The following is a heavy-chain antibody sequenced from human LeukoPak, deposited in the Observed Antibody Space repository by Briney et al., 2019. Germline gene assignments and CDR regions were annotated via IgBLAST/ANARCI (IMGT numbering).Heavy chain of an antibody. CDR1: GFTFSSFA. Sequence: GGSLRLSCAASGFTFSSFAMHWVRQAPGKGLKWVAVISYHGSNTYYADSVKGRFTISRDNAKNSLYLQMNSLRAEDTAVYYCARDGNFDYWGQGTLVTVSS. J-gene: IGHJ4*02. CDR2: ISYHGSNT. D-gene: IGHD1-14*01. V-gene: IGHV3-30-3*01. CDR3: ARDGNFDY.